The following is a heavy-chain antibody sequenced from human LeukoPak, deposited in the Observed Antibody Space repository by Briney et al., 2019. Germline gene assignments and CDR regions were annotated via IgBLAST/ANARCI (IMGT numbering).Heavy chain of an antibody. CDR1: GFTFSSYA. V-gene: IGHV3-30*04. D-gene: IGHD4-17*01. J-gene: IGHJ4*02. Sequence: GGSLRLSCAASGFTFSSYAMHWVRQAPGKGLEWVAFISYDGKNKCYTDSVKGRFTISRDNSKNTLYLQMNSLRAEDTAVYYCAKDLKIPGDYVFDYWGQGTLVTVSS. CDR2: ISYDGKNK. CDR3: AKDLKIPGDYVFDY.